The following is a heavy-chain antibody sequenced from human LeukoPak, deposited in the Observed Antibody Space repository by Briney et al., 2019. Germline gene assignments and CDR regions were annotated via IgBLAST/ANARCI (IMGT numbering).Heavy chain of an antibody. D-gene: IGHD2-2*02. J-gene: IGHJ6*03. CDR3: ARDSCSSTSCYKSFYYYYYYMDV. Sequence: PGGSLRLSCAASGFTFSSYWMSWVRQAPGKGLEWVANIKQDGSEKYYVDSVKGRFTISRDNAKNSLYLQMNSLRAEDTAVYYCARDSCSSTSCYKSFYYYYYYMDVWGKGTTVTVSS. V-gene: IGHV3-7*01. CDR2: IKQDGSEK. CDR1: GFTFSSYW.